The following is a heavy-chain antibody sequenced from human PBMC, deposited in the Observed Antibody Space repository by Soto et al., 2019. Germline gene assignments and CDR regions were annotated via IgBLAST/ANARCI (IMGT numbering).Heavy chain of an antibody. D-gene: IGHD3-3*01. CDR3: ARSLNYDFWTGYFFDF. Sequence: HTLSLTCTLSGFSLTTSSMCVSWIRQSPGKALEWLALIDWDGDTYYSTSLKTRLTISRDTSTNQVVLTMTNLDPADTATYFCARSLNYDFWTGYFFDFWGQGALVTVYS. J-gene: IGHJ4*02. V-gene: IGHV2-70*01. CDR2: IDWDGDT. CDR1: GFSLTTSSMC.